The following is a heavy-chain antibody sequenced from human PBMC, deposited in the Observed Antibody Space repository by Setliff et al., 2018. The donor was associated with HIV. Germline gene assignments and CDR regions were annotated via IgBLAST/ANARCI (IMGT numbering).Heavy chain of an antibody. CDR3: AREQIAAGSAEYFQH. J-gene: IGHJ1*01. CDR1: SDSLSSHY. D-gene: IGHD6-13*01. V-gene: IGHV4-59*11. Sequence: PSETLSLTCTVSSDSLSSHYWSWIRQPPGKALQSIGYIYSSGNTYHNPSLKSRVTISVDTSKNQCSLKLSSVTAADTAVYYCAREQIAAGSAEYFQHWGQGTLVTVSS. CDR2: IYSSGNT.